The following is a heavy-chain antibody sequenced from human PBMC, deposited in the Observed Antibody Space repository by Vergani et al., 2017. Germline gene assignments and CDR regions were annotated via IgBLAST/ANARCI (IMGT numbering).Heavy chain of an antibody. D-gene: IGHD2-2*01. CDR1: GFSFRNAW. V-gene: IGHV4-38-2*01. CDR3: ARHVIVVVPAADFDY. J-gene: IGHJ4*02. Sequence: VQLVESGGGIVKPGGSLRLSCVASGFSFRNAWMNWVRRTPGKGLEWIGSIYYSGSTYYNPSLKSRVTISVDTSKNQFSLKLSSVTAADTAVYYCARHVIVVVPAADFDYWGQGTLVTVSS. CDR2: IYYSGST.